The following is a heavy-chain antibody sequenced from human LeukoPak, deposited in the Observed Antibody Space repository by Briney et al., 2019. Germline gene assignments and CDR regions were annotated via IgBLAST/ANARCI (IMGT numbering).Heavy chain of an antibody. V-gene: IGHV4-61*02. J-gene: IGHJ5*02. D-gene: IGHD4-17*01. CDR1: GGSISSGSYY. CDR3: ARGVTTVTTINWFDR. CDR2: TYTSGST. Sequence: SETLSLTCTVSGGSISSGSYYWRWIRQPAGKGREWIGRTYTSGSTNYNPSLKSRVTISLDTSKNQFSLKLSSVTAADTAVYYCARGVTTVTTINWFDRWGQGTLVTVSS.